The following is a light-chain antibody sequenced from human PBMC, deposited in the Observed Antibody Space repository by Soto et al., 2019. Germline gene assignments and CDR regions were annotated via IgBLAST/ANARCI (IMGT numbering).Light chain of an antibody. Sequence: QAVVTQPPSASGTPGQRVTISCSESSSSIGSNYIYWYQQLPGTAPKLLIYRDSQRPSGVPDRFSGSKSGTSASLAISGLRSEDEADYYCAAWDDSSRGWVFGGGTQLTVL. CDR2: RDS. CDR3: AAWDDSSRGWV. V-gene: IGLV1-47*01. J-gene: IGLJ3*02. CDR1: SSSIGSNY.